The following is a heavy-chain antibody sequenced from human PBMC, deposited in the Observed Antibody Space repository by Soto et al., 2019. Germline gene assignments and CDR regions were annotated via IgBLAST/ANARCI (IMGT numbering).Heavy chain of an antibody. CDR2: IYYSGST. CDR1: GGSISSYY. J-gene: IGHJ4*02. Sequence: QVQLQESGPGLVKPSETLSLTCTVSGGSISSYYWSWIRQPPGKGLEWIGYIYYSGSTNYNPSLKSPVTISVDTSKNQFSLKLNSMTAADTAVYYCARHNYGPGSTYFDYWGQGTLVTVSS. V-gene: IGHV4-59*08. CDR3: ARHNYGPGSTYFDY. D-gene: IGHD3-10*01.